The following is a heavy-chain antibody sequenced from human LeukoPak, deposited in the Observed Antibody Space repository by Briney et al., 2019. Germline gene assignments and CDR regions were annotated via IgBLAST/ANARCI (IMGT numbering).Heavy chain of an antibody. Sequence: GGSLRLSCAASGFSFSSYGMHWVRQAPGKGLEWVAYMRTDGSTKYYADSVKGRFTISRDNSKKTLYLQMNSLRPEDTAVYYFAKGYDSSGYYLDYWGQGTLVTVSP. J-gene: IGHJ4*02. CDR2: MRTDGSTK. CDR3: AKGYDSSGYYLDY. D-gene: IGHD3-22*01. CDR1: GFSFSSYG. V-gene: IGHV3-30*02.